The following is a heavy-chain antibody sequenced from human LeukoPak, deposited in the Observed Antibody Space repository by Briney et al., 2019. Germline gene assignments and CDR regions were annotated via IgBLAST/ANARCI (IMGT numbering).Heavy chain of an antibody. Sequence: GGSLRLSCAASGFTFSSYGMHWVRQAPGKGLEWVAVILYDGSNKYYADSVKGRFTISRDNSKNTLYLQMNSLRAEDTAVYYCARDLGGLFEYYYDSSGYPRWGQGTLVTVSS. V-gene: IGHV3-30*02. CDR2: ILYDGSNK. CDR1: GFTFSSYG. CDR3: ARDLGGLFEYYYDSSGYPR. J-gene: IGHJ4*02. D-gene: IGHD3-22*01.